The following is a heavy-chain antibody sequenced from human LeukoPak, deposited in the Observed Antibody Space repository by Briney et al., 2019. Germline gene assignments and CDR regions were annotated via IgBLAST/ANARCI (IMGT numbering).Heavy chain of an antibody. CDR1: GGSISSSSYY. V-gene: IGHV4-39*01. CDR2: IYYGGRT. Sequence: SETLSLTCTVSGGSISSSSYYWGWIRQPPGKGLEWIATIYYGGRTYYNPSLKSRVTISVDTSKNEISLKLSSVTAADTAVYYCATNYGGNWFDPWGQGTLVTVSS. CDR3: ATNYGGNWFDP. D-gene: IGHD4-23*01. J-gene: IGHJ5*02.